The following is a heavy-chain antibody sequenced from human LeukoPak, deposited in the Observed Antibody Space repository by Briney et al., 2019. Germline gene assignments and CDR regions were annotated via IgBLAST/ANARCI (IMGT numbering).Heavy chain of an antibody. J-gene: IGHJ4*02. CDR3: AKPPRYSSSYPDY. CDR2: IRYDGSNK. Sequence: PGGSLRLSCAASGFTFSSYGMHWVRQAPGKGLDWVAFIRYDGSNKYYADSVKGRFTISRDNSKNTLYLQMNSLRAEDTAAYYCAKPPRYSSSYPDYWGQGTLVTVSS. D-gene: IGHD6-6*01. V-gene: IGHV3-30*02. CDR1: GFTFSSYG.